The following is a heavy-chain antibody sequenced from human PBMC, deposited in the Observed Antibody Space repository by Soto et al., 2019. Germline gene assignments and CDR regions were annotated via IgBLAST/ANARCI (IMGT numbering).Heavy chain of an antibody. J-gene: IGHJ3*02. V-gene: IGHV1-18*04. CDR2: ISAYNGNT. CDR1: GYTFTSYG. Sequence: GASVKVSCKASGYTFTSYGISWVRQAPGQGLEWMGWISAYNGNTNYAQKLQGRVTMTTDTSTSTAYMELRSLRSDDTAVYYCARGHRAITFGGVIVDAFDIWGQGTMVTVSS. CDR3: ARGHRAITFGGVIVDAFDI. D-gene: IGHD3-16*02.